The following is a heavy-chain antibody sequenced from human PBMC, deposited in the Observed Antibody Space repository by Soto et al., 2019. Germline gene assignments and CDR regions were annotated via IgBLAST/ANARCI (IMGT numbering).Heavy chain of an antibody. CDR3: ARDYMVRGVMRWFDP. CDR1: GGSISSSNW. CDR2: IYHSGST. J-gene: IGHJ5*02. Sequence: QVQLQESGPGLVKPSGTLSLTCAVSGGSISSSNWWSWVRQPPGKGLEWIGEIYHSGSTNYNQSLKRRVTISVDKSKNQFSLKLSSVTAADTAVYYCARDYMVRGVMRWFDPWGQGTLVTVSS. D-gene: IGHD3-10*01. V-gene: IGHV4-4*02.